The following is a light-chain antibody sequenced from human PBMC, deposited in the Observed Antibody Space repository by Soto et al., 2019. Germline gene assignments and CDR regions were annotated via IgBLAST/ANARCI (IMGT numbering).Light chain of an antibody. J-gene: IGKJ3*01. CDR1: QSVSSY. CDR2: DAS. CDR3: QQRSNWPLFS. V-gene: IGKV3-11*01. Sequence: EIVLTQSPATLSLSPGERATLSCRASQSVSSYLAWYQQKPGQAPRLLIYDASNRATGIPARFSGSGSGTDFTLTISSLEPEYFAVYYCQQRSNWPLFSFGPGTNVDIK.